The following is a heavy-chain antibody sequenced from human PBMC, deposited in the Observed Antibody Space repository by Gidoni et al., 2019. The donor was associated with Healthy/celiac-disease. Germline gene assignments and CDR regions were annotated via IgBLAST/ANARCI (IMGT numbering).Heavy chain of an antibody. D-gene: IGHD5-12*01. CDR3: ARGAEYSGYDPHFDY. Sequence: QVQLQESGPGLVKPSETLSLTCTVSGGSISSYYWSWIRQPPGKGLEWIGYIYYSGSTNYNPSLKSRVTISVDTSKNQFSLKLSSVTAADTAVYYCARGAEYSGYDPHFDYWGQGTLVTVSS. CDR2: IYYSGST. V-gene: IGHV4-59*01. CDR1: GGSISSYY. J-gene: IGHJ4*02.